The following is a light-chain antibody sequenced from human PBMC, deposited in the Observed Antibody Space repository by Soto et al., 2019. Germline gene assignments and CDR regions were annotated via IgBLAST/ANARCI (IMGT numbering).Light chain of an antibody. CDR1: QNINNG. Sequence: DIQMTQSPSTLSASVGDRVTITCRASQNINNGLAWYQQKPGRAPNLLIYMASILESGVPSRFSGSGSGTEFTLTISSLQPDDFATYFCLSYDSYSYTFGQGTELEIK. CDR2: MAS. CDR3: LSYDSYSYT. V-gene: IGKV1-5*03. J-gene: IGKJ2*01.